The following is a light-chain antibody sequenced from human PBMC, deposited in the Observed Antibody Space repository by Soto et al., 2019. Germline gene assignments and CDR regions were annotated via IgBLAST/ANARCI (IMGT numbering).Light chain of an antibody. Sequence: QSALTQPASVSGSPGQAITISCTGTSSDVGAYRHVSWHQQYPGKAPKLMIYDVSDRPSGVPDRFSGSKSDTSASLAITGLQIDDEADYYCQSYDTGLTGHVLFGGGTKLTVL. V-gene: IGLV2-14*01. CDR2: DVS. CDR3: QSYDTGLTGHVL. J-gene: IGLJ2*01. CDR1: SSDVGAYRH.